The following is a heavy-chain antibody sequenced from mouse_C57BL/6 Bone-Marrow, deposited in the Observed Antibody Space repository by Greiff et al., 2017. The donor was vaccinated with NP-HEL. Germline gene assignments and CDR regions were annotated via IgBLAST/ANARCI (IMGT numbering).Heavy chain of an antibody. J-gene: IGHJ1*03. CDR3: ARPLNYYGRGYWYFDV. CDR1: GYTFTSYD. CDR2: IYPRDGST. Sequence: QVQLQQSGPELVKPGASVKLSCKASGYTFTSYDINWVKQRPGQGLEWIGWIYPRDGSTKYNEKFKGKATLTVDTYSSTAYMELHSLTSEDSAVYFCARPLNYYGRGYWYFDVWGTGTTVTVSS. V-gene: IGHV1-85*01. D-gene: IGHD1-1*01.